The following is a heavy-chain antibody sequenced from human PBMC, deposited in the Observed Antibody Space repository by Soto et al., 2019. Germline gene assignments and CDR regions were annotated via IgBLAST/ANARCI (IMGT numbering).Heavy chain of an antibody. V-gene: IGHV3-23*01. CDR3: AKGSDTYRPYYFDS. CDR2: ITSTGGDT. Sequence: EVQLLESGGDLVQPGGSLRLSCAASGFTFTNYAMGWVRQTPGKGLEWVAAITSTGGDTYHSDSVKGRFTISRDNSKNTLDFQLNSLRADDTAIYYCAKGSDTYRPYYFDSWGQGTLVTVSS. J-gene: IGHJ4*02. D-gene: IGHD3-16*01. CDR1: GFTFTNYA.